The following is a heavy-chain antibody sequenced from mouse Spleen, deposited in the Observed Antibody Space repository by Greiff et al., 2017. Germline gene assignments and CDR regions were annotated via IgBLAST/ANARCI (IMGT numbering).Heavy chain of an antibody. CDR2: IRNKANGYTT. J-gene: IGHJ3*01. Sequence: EVKLQESGGGLVQPGGSLSLSCAASGFTFTDYYMSWVRQPPGKALEWLGFIRNKANGYTTEYSASVKGRFTISRDNSQSILYLQMNALRAEDSATYYCARGGSWFAYWGQGTLVTVSA. CDR1: GFTFTDYY. V-gene: IGHV7-3*01. CDR3: ARGGSWFAY.